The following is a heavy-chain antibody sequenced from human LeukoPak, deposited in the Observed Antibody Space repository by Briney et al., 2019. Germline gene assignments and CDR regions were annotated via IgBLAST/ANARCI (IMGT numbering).Heavy chain of an antibody. CDR2: ISSSSSYI. J-gene: IGHJ5*02. CDR3: ARGVGRDNWFDP. V-gene: IGHV3-21*01. Sequence: GRSLRLSCAASGFTFSSYSMNWVRQAPGKGLEWVSSISSSSSYIYYADSVKGRFTISRDNAKNSLYLQMNSLRAEDTAVYYCARGVGRDNWFDPWGQGTLVTVSS. D-gene: IGHD2-15*01. CDR1: GFTFSSYS.